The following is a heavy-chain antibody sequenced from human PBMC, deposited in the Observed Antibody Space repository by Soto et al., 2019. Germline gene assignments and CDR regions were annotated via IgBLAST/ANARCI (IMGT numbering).Heavy chain of an antibody. CDR2: SFHSAST. D-gene: IGHD2-8*02. Sequence: PSETLSLTCIVSGGSISSVYWSWLRQPPGKGLELIDYSFHSASTDYIPTHKIRVIMSVDTSKNLYALKMASVTAADTAWYFCAQVRNYRDWTGYPIALVGAWGDGTVVTV. CDR1: GGSISSVY. CDR3: AQVRNYRDWTGYPIALVGA. V-gene: IGHV4-59*03. J-gene: IGHJ3*01.